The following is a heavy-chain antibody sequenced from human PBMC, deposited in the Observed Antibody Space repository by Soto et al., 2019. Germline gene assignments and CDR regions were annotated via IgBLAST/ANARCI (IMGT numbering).Heavy chain of an antibody. CDR2: ISYDGSNK. CDR3: ASDLGGYGGQRDLVDY. Sequence: GGSQRLSCAASGFTFSSYAMHWVRQAPGKGLEWVAVISYDGSNKYYADSVKGRFTISRDNSKNTLYLQMNSLRAEDTAVYSCASDLGGYGGQRDLVDYWGQGTLVTVSS. J-gene: IGHJ4*02. CDR1: GFTFSSYA. V-gene: IGHV3-30-3*01. D-gene: IGHD4-17*01.